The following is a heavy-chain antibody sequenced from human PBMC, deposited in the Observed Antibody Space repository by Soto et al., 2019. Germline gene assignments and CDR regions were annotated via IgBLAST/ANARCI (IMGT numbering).Heavy chain of an antibody. CDR2: INAGNGNT. V-gene: IGHV1-3*05. CDR1: GYTFTSYA. CDR3: ARSFVVVTDFDY. D-gene: IGHD2-21*02. Sequence: QVQLVQSGAEEKKPGASAKVSCKASGYTFTSYAMHWVRQAPGQRLEWMGWINAGNGNTKYSQKFQGRVTITRDTSANTAYMELSSLRSEDTAVYYCARSFVVVTDFDYWGQGTLVTVSS. J-gene: IGHJ4*02.